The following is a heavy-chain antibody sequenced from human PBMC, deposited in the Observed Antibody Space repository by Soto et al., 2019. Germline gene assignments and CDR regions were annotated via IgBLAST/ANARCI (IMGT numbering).Heavy chain of an antibody. Sequence: PGGSLRLSCAASGFTFIDYYMSWILQAPGKGLEWVSYISSSGSTIYYADSVKGRFTISRDNAKNSLYLQMNSLRAEDTAVYYCARAKWLVSANAFDIWGQGTMVTVSS. CDR3: ARAKWLVSANAFDI. CDR1: GFTFIDYY. D-gene: IGHD6-19*01. V-gene: IGHV3-11*01. J-gene: IGHJ3*02. CDR2: ISSSGSTI.